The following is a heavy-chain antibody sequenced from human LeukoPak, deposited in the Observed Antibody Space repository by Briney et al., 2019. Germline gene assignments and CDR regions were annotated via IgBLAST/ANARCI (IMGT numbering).Heavy chain of an antibody. CDR3: TGERRGRYYAFES. J-gene: IGHJ4*02. V-gene: IGHV3-11*01. CDR1: GFSLSDYQ. CDR2: ITASGRST. Sequence: GGPLRLSCAASGFSLSDYQMSWVRQAPGKGLEGMSYITASGRSTHYAASVKGRFTICRVKAKNSPVLQMNSLGADDPACHFCTGERRGRYYAFESWGQGTLVSVSS. D-gene: IGHD1-26*01.